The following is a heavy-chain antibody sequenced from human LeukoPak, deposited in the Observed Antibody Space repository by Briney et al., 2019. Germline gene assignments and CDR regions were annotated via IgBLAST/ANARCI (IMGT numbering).Heavy chain of an antibody. V-gene: IGHV3-21*01. CDR1: GYTFSDYS. Sequence: PVGSLRLSCTASGYTFSDYSFSWVRHVAGKGLEWVSSISSSGTYIFYAESVQGRFTLSRDNARTSLFLQMNILRAEDTALYSGMSGNDPDCVWRTYRLDAFDIWGQGTMVIVSS. CDR2: ISSSGTYI. D-gene: IGHD3-16*02. CDR3: MSGNDPDCVWRTYRLDAFDI. J-gene: IGHJ3*02.